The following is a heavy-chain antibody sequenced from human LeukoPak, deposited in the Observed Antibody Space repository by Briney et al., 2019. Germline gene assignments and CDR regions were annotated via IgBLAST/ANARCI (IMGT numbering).Heavy chain of an antibody. D-gene: IGHD5-24*01. CDR3: ARFGEMATNDAFDI. J-gene: IGHJ3*02. V-gene: IGHV3-74*03. Sequence: GSLRLSCAASGFTFSTKWMHWVRQVPGKGLLWVSRISGDGSSTLYADSVKGRFTISRDNAKNSLYLQMNSLRAEDTAVYYCARFGEMATNDAFDIWGQGTMVTVSS. CDR1: GFTFSTKW. CDR2: ISGDGSST.